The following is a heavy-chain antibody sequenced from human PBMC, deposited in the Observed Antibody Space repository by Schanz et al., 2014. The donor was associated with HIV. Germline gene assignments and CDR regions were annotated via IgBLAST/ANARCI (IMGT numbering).Heavy chain of an antibody. CDR2: INPSSGGT. Sequence: QVQLVQSGAEVQKPGASVKVSCKASGYSFTSYDINWVRQAPGQGLEWMGWINPSSGGTNYAQKFQGRVTMTRDTSISTAYMELRRLRSDDTAVYYCARDQNVISMVRGVMGGVDYWGQGTLVTVSS. D-gene: IGHD3-10*01. CDR3: ARDQNVISMVRGVMGGVDY. CDR1: GYSFTSYD. J-gene: IGHJ4*02. V-gene: IGHV1-2*02.